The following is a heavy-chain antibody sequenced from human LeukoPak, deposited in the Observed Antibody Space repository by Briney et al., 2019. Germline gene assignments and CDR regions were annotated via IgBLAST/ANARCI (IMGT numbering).Heavy chain of an antibody. D-gene: IGHD6-13*01. CDR1: GYTLTELS. Sequence: ASVKVSCKVSGYTLTELSMHWVRQAPGQGLEWMGWISAYNGNTNYAQKLQGRVTMTTDTSTSTAYMELRSLRSDDTAVYYCARGPGGAAAGAFDYWGQGTLVTVSS. V-gene: IGHV1-18*01. CDR2: ISAYNGNT. CDR3: ARGPGGAAAGAFDY. J-gene: IGHJ4*02.